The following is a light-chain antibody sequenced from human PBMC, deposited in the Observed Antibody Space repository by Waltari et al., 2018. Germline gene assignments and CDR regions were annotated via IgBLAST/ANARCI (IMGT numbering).Light chain of an antibody. V-gene: IGLV1-40*01. CDR2: AFS. CDR3: QSYDSSLSSV. CDR1: ISNIRAAYD. Sequence: QYVLPQPPPVSGAPGQRVTLPCTGSISNIRAAYDAHWYQQLPGLAPKLLIYAFSNRPSGVSDRFYGSKSGTSASLAINGLQAEDEAVYYCQSYDSSLSSVFGGGTKLTVL. J-gene: IGLJ3*02.